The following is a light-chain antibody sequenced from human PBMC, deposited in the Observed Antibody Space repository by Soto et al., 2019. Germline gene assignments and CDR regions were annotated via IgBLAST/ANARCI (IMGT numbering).Light chain of an antibody. Sequence: EIVMTQYTLSLPVTPGEPASISCRSSQSLLHSNGYNYLDWFLEKPGQSPQLLIDLGSNRASGVPDRFSGSGSGTDFTLKISRVEAEDVGVYYCMQPLQSWTFGQRT. CDR2: LGS. CDR3: MQPLQSWT. J-gene: IGKJ1*01. CDR1: QSLLHSNGYNY. V-gene: IGKV2-28*01.